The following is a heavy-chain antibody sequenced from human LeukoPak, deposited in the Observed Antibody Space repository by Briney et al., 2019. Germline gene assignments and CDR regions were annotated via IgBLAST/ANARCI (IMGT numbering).Heavy chain of an antibody. Sequence: SVKVSCKASGGTFGSYAISWVRQAPGQGLEWMGGIIPIFGTANYAQKFQGRVTITADKSTSTAYMELSSLRSEDTAVYYCASLAYSSSWSVAYYYYYMDVWGKGTTVTVSS. J-gene: IGHJ6*03. CDR3: ASLAYSSSWSVAYYYYYMDV. V-gene: IGHV1-69*06. CDR1: GGTFGSYA. D-gene: IGHD6-13*01. CDR2: IIPIFGTA.